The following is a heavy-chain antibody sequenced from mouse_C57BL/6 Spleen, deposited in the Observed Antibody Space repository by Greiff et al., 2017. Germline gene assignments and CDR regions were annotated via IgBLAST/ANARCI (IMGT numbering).Heavy chain of an antibody. CDR3: ARQITTVVATDY. D-gene: IGHD1-1*01. J-gene: IGHJ2*01. V-gene: IGHV1-55*01. Sequence: VQLQQPGAELVKPGASVKMSCKASGYTFTSYWITWVKQRPGQGLEWIGDIYPGSGSTNYNEKFKSKATLTVDTSSSTAYMQLSSLTSEDSAVXYCARQITTVVATDYWGQGTTLTVSS. CDR2: IYPGSGST. CDR1: GYTFTSYW.